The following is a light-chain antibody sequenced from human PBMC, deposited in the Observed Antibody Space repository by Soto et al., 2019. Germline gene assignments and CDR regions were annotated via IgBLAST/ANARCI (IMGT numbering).Light chain of an antibody. CDR3: QQHNGWPLT. CDR2: GAS. J-gene: IGKJ4*01. CDR1: QSVGSS. Sequence: EIVMTQSPATLSVSPGERATLSSRGSQSVGSSLAWYQQKPGQAPRLLIYGASTRATGVPARFSGSGSGTEFTFTISSLLSEDFAVYYCQQHNGWPLTFGGGTKVEI. V-gene: IGKV3-15*01.